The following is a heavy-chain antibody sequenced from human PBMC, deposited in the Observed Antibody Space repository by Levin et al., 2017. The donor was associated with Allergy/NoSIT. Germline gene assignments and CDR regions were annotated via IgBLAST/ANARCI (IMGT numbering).Heavy chain of an antibody. Sequence: SETLSLTCTVSGGSISSSSYYWGWIRQPPGKGLEWIGSIYYSGSTYYNPSLKSRVTISVDTSKNQFSLKLSSVTAADTAVYYCARHGGTLRYFDWSMFDYYYYYGMDVWGQGTTVTVSS. D-gene: IGHD3-9*01. CDR2: IYYSGST. J-gene: IGHJ6*02. CDR3: ARHGGTLRYFDWSMFDYYYYYGMDV. V-gene: IGHV4-39*01. CDR1: GGSISSSSYY.